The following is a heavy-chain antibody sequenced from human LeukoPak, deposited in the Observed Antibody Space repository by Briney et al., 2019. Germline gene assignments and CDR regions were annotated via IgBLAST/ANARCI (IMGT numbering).Heavy chain of an antibody. V-gene: IGHV1-46*01. CDR1: VYTFTSYY. CDR2: INPSGGST. J-gene: IGHJ5*02. CDR3: ASDMLVPAAPQINCFDP. Sequence: ASVTVSFKASVYTFTSYYMHWVRQAPGQRLEWMGIINPSGGSTSDAQKFQGRVTMARDTSTRTVYMELSSLRSEDTAVYYCASDMLVPAAPQINCFDPWGQGTLVTVSS. D-gene: IGHD2-2*01.